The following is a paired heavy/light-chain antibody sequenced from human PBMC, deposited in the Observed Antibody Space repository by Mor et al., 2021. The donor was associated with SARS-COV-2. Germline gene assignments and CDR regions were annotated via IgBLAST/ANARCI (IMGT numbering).Heavy chain of an antibody. V-gene: IGHV3-33*08. D-gene: IGHD6-13*01. CDR1: GFTFSSYG. Sequence: QVQLVESGGGVVQPGRSLRLSCAASGFTFSSYGMHWVRQAPGKGLEWVALIWYDGSNKFYADSVKGRFTISRDNSKNTLYLQMDSLKAEDTAVYYCARDPLGGSTWYHRGGYFDYWGQGTLVTVSS. CDR2: IWYDGSNK. J-gene: IGHJ4*02. CDR3: ARDPLGGSTWYHRGGYFDY.
Light chain of an antibody. CDR2: EVN. CDR3: SSYAGSNNFYV. J-gene: IGLJ1*01. Sequence: QSALTQPPSASGSPGQSVTISCTGTSSDVGGYNYVSWYQQHPGKAPKLMIYEVNKRPSGVPDRFSGSKSGNTASLTVSGLQAEDEADYYCSSYAGSNNFYVFGTGTKVTVL. CDR1: SSDVGGYNY. V-gene: IGLV2-8*01.